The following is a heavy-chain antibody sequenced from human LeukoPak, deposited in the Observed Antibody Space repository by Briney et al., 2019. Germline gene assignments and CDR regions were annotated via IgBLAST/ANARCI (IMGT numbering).Heavy chain of an antibody. Sequence: GGSLRLSCAASGFTFSSYAMHWVRQAPGKGLEWVAVISYDGSNKYYADSVKGRFTISRDNSKNTLYLQMNSLRAEDTAVYYCARVENWRYYGFDYWGQGTLVTVSS. V-gene: IGHV3-30-3*01. J-gene: IGHJ4*02. CDR2: ISYDGSNK. CDR3: ARVENWRYYGFDY. D-gene: IGHD3-10*01. CDR1: GFTFSSYA.